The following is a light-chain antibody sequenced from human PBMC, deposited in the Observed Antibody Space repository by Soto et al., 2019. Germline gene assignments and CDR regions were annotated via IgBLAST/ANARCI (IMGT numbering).Light chain of an antibody. CDR1: ASNIGRDP. V-gene: IGLV1-44*01. J-gene: IGLJ1*01. CDR2: ENN. Sequence: QSVLTQPPSASGAPGQRVTISWSGSASNIGRDPVNWYQQVPGTAPKLLIYENNHRPSGVPDRFSGSKSGTSASLVISGLQSEDEAEYFCAGWDGSLKGFVFGTGTKLTVL. CDR3: AGWDGSLKGFV.